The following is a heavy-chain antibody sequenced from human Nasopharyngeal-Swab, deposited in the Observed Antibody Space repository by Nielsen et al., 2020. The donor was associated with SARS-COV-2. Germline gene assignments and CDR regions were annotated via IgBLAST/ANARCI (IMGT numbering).Heavy chain of an antibody. CDR3: ARGKGTSYYYYYGMDV. V-gene: IGHV1-69*13. J-gene: IGHJ6*02. Sequence: SVKVSCKASGVAFSRFGISWVRQAPGQGLEWMGGIIPAFGTPTYAQDSAQDLQGRVTISADESTSTAYMELSSLRSEDTAVYYCARGKGTSYYYYYGMDVWGQGTTVTVSS. D-gene: IGHD1/OR15-1a*01. CDR1: GVAFSRFG. CDR2: IIPAFGTP.